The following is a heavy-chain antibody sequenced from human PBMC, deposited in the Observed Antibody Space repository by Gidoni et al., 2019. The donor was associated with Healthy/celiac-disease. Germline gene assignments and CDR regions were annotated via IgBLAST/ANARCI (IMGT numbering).Heavy chain of an antibody. CDR3: ALPTGIVGATRNLGAEYFQH. J-gene: IGHJ1*01. CDR2: IIPIFGTA. V-gene: IGHV1-69*06. CDR1: GGTFSRYP. Sequence: QVQPVQSGAEAKKPGSSLKVSRKASGGTFSRYPIRWVRQAPGQELEWMGGIIPIFGTAKYGQKFQGRVTITAEKSTSTAYMELSSLRYEDTAVYYCALPTGIVGATRNLGAEYFQHWGQGTLVTVSS. D-gene: IGHD1-26*01.